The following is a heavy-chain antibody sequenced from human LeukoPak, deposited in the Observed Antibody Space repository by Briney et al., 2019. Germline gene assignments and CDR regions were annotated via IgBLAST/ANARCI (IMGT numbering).Heavy chain of an antibody. J-gene: IGHJ4*02. V-gene: IGHV4-34*01. D-gene: IGHD3-22*01. CDR2: INHSGST. Sequence: SETLSLTCAVYGGPFSGYYWSWIRQPPGKGLEWIGEINHSGSTNYNPSLKSRVTISVDTSKNQFSLKLSSVTAADTAVYYCARGPPPYYYDSSGYYYFDYWGQGTLVTVSS. CDR3: ARGPPPYYYDSSGYYYFDY. CDR1: GGPFSGYY.